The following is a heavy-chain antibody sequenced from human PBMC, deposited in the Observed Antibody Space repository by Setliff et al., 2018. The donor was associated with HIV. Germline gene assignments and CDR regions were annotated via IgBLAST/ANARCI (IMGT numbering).Heavy chain of an antibody. CDR1: GGSFSGYY. Sequence: PSETLSLTCAVYGGSFSGYYCWSWIRQSPGERLEWIVDITHSGSAEYSPSFRSRVTISVDTSKNQFSLKLNSVTAADTAVYYCATFDYYDSSGFYYGGGHWGQGTLVTVSS. CDR2: ITHSGSA. J-gene: IGHJ4*02. D-gene: IGHD3-22*01. CDR3: ATFDYYDSSGFYYGGGH. V-gene: IGHV4-34*01.